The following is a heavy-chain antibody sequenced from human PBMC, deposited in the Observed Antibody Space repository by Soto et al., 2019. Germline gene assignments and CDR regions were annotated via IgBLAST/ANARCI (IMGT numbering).Heavy chain of an antibody. J-gene: IGHJ4*02. D-gene: IGHD3-22*01. Sequence: ASVKVSCKAAGYTFTTYYMHWVRQAPGQGLEWMGVIDPTHGSTTYAQKFQGRVTMTSDTSTNTVYMELSSLKSEDTAVYYCARVPYDTTGYYAFWGQGTLVTV. CDR3: ARVPYDTTGYYAF. V-gene: IGHV1-46*01. CDR1: GYTFTTYY. CDR2: IDPTHGST.